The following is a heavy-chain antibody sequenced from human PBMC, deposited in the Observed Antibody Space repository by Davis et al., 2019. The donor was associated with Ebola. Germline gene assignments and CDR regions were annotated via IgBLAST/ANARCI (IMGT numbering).Heavy chain of an antibody. CDR3: ARGSAYYYGSGSYRGYGMDV. J-gene: IGHJ6*02. CDR2: IYYSGST. CDR1: GGSIRSYY. V-gene: IGHV4-59*01. Sequence: SETLSLTCTIPGGSIRSYYGRWIRQPPGKGLEWVGYIYYSGSTNYNPSLKSRVTISVDTSKNQFSLKLSSVTAADTAVYYCARGSAYYYGSGSYRGYGMDVWGQGTTVTVSS. D-gene: IGHD3-10*01.